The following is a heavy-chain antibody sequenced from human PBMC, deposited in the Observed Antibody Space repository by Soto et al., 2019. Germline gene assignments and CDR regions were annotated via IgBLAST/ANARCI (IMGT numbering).Heavy chain of an antibody. CDR1: GGSISSGGHS. CDR2: IYHSGST. CDR3: ARAHYGDYGYGMDV. Sequence: TLSLTCAVSGGSISSGGHSWSWIRQPPGKGLEWIGYIYHSGSTYYNPSLKSRVTISVDRSKNQFSLKLSSVTAADTAVYYCARAHYGDYGYGMDVWGQGTTVTVSS. D-gene: IGHD4-17*01. J-gene: IGHJ6*02. V-gene: IGHV4-30-2*01.